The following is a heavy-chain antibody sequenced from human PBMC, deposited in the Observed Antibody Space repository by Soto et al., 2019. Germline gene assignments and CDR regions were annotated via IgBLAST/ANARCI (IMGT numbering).Heavy chain of an antibody. J-gene: IGHJ3*02. CDR2: IWYDGTNK. Sequence: QVQLVESGGGVVRPGRSLRLSCAASGFIFSNYGMHWVRQAAGKGLEWVAVIWYDGTNKYYADSVKGRFTISRDNSKNALYLQMNSLIAEDMAVYYCARAGDIVMGTHELGAFDIWGQGTVVTVSS. CDR1: GFIFSNYG. V-gene: IGHV3-33*01. CDR3: ARAGDIVMGTHELGAFDI. D-gene: IGHD5-18*01.